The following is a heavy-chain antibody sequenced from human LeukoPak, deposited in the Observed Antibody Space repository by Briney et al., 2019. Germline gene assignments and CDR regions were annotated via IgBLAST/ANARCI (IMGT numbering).Heavy chain of an antibody. J-gene: IGHJ4*02. V-gene: IGHV4-39*07. CDR1: GGSISSSSYY. D-gene: IGHD3-10*01. CDR3: ARVPRSITENYFDY. Sequence: SETLSLTCTVSGGSISSSSYYWGWIRQPPGKGLGWIGSIYYSGSTYYNPSLKSRVTISVDTSKNQFSLKLSSVTAADTAVYYCARVPRSITENYFDYWGQGTLVTVSS. CDR2: IYYSGST.